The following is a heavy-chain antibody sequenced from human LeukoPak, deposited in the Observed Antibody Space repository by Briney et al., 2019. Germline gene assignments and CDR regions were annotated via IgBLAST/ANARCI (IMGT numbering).Heavy chain of an antibody. CDR2: ISWNSGSI. D-gene: IGHD6-13*01. CDR3: ARTYQRYSGSWETDY. J-gene: IGHJ4*02. V-gene: IGHV3-9*01. Sequence: GGSLRLSCAASGFTFDDYAMHWVRQAPGKGLEWVSGISWNSGSIGYADSVKGRFTISRDNAKNSLYLQMNSLRAEDTALYYCARTYQRYSGSWETDYWGQGTLVTVSS. CDR1: GFTFDDYA.